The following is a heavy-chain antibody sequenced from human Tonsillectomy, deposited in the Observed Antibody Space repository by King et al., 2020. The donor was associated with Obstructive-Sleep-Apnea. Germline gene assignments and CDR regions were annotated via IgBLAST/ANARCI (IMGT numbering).Heavy chain of an antibody. CDR2: LYSGGAT. J-gene: IGHJ4*02. CDR3: ARGLGYSYGYSFDY. V-gene: IGHV3-66*01. Sequence: EVQLVESGGGLVQPGGSLRLSCAVSGFTVSSTYMSWVRQAPGKGLEWVSTLYSGGATDYADSVKGRFTISRDTSKNTLYLQMKSLRAEDTAVYFCARGLGYSYGYSFDYWGQGTLVTVSS. CDR1: GFTVSSTY. D-gene: IGHD5-18*01.